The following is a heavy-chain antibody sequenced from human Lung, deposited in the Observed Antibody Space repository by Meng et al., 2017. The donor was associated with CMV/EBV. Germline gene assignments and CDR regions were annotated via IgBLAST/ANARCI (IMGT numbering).Heavy chain of an antibody. CDR2: ISANRGET. D-gene: IGHD4-23*01. CDR3: ARSPAIFSVNRVVRGGYFDY. V-gene: IGHV3-23*01. J-gene: IGHJ4*02. CDR1: GFTFSNYP. Sequence: GESXKISCSASGFTFSNYPMGWVRQAPGTGLDWVSAISANRGETYSLDSVEGRFTISRDNSKNTLYLQMNSLRAEDKAVYYCARSPAIFSVNRVVRGGYFDYXGQGXLVTVSS.